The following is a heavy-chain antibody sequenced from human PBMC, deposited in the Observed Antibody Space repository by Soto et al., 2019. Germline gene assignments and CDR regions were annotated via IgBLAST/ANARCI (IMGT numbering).Heavy chain of an antibody. V-gene: IGHV4-4*02. CDR1: GGSISSSNW. CDR3: ARDSAYFASGTYYIFDY. Sequence: PSETLSLTCAVSGGSISSSNWWSWVRQPPGKGLEWIGEIYHSGSTNYNPSLKSRVTISVDKSKNQFSLKLSSVTAADTAVYYCARDSAYFASGTYYIFDYWGQGTLVTSPQ. J-gene: IGHJ4*02. D-gene: IGHD3-10*01. CDR2: IYHSGST.